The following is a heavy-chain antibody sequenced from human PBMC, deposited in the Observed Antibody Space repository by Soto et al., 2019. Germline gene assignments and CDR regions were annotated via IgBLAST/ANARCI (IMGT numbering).Heavy chain of an antibody. V-gene: IGHV1-18*04. Sequence: SFKVSCNASGYAFTSYCISWVRQAPVQGLEWMGWISAYNGNTNYAQKLQGRVTMTTDTSTSTAYMELRSLRSDDTAVYYCAREGITIFGVATIYYYGMDVWGQGTTVTVSS. CDR2: ISAYNGNT. J-gene: IGHJ6*02. CDR3: AREGITIFGVATIYYYGMDV. CDR1: GYAFTSYC. D-gene: IGHD3-3*01.